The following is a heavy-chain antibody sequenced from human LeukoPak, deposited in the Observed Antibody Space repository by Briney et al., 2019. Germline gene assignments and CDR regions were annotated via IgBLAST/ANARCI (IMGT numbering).Heavy chain of an antibody. V-gene: IGHV3-21*01. D-gene: IGHD1-26*01. J-gene: IGHJ3*02. CDR3: AREGTGGSGSYSPDAFDI. Sequence: PGGSLRLSCAASGFTFSSYSMNWVRQAPGKGLEWVSSISSSSSYIYYADSVKGRFTISRDNAKNSLYLQMNSLRAEDTAVYYCAREGTGGSGSYSPDAFDIWGQGTMVTVSS. CDR2: ISSSSSYI. CDR1: GFTFSSYS.